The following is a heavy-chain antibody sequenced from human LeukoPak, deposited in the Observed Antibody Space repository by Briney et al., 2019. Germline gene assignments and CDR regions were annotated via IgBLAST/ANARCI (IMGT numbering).Heavy chain of an antibody. CDR2: IYYSGST. V-gene: IGHV4-30-4*08. Sequence: SETLSLTCIVSGGSISSGDYYWSWIRQPPGKGLEWIGYIYYSGSTYYNPSLKSRVTISVDTSKNQFSLKLSSVTAADTAVYYCARTKFLEWLQFNWFDPWGQGTLVTVSS. D-gene: IGHD3-3*01. CDR3: ARTKFLEWLQFNWFDP. CDR1: GGSISSGDYY. J-gene: IGHJ5*02.